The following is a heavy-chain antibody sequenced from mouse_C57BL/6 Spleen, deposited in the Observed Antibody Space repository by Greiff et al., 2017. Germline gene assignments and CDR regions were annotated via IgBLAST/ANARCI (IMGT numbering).Heavy chain of an antibody. CDR3: ASRGVLAY. CDR1: GYSITSGYY. J-gene: IGHJ3*01. CDR2: ISYDGSN. V-gene: IGHV3-6*01. Sequence: EVHLVESGPGLVKPSQSLSFTCSVTGYSITSGYYWNWLRQFPGNKLEWMGYISYDGSNNYNPSLKNRISITRNTSKNQFFLKCNCVTTENTATYYCASRGVLAYWGQGTRVTVSA.